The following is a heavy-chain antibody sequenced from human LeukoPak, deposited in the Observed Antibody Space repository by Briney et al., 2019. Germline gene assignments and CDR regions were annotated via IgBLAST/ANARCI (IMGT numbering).Heavy chain of an antibody. D-gene: IGHD3-3*01. V-gene: IGHV3-21*01. CDR1: GFTFSSYS. J-gene: IGHJ4*02. CDR2: ISSSSSYI. Sequence: GGSLRLSCAASGFTFSSYSMNWVRQAPGKGLEWVSSISSSSSYIYYADSVKGRFTISRDNAKNSLYLQMNSLRAEDTAAYYCASNPFNYDFWSGYYPDYWGQGTLVTVSS. CDR3: ASNPFNYDFWSGYYPDY.